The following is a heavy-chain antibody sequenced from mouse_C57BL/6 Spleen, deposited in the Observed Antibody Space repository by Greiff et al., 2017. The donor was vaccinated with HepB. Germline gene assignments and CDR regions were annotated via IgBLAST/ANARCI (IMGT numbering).Heavy chain of an antibody. CDR3: ARNYDYDEYFDV. V-gene: IGHV5-17*01. J-gene: IGHJ1*03. CDR1: GFTFSDYG. CDR2: ISSGSSTI. Sequence: EVQLVESGGGLVKPGGSLKLSCAASGFTFSDYGMHWVRQAPEKGLEWVAYISSGSSTIYYADTVKGRFTISRDNAKNTLFLQMTSLRSEDTAMYYCARNYDYDEYFDVWGTGTTVTVSS. D-gene: IGHD2-4*01.